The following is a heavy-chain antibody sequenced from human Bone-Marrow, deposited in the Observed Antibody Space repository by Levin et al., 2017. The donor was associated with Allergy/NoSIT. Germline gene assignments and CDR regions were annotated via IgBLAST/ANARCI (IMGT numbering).Heavy chain of an antibody. Sequence: GSLRLSCAVSDDSLSGYYWSWIRQTPGKGLEWLGEINHGGSTNYRPSLRGRLTLSVDTSKDTFSLRLTSISAADTAMYYCARSTASDEDAYDIWGQGTMVIVS. D-gene: IGHD5-18*01. CDR2: INHGGST. CDR3: ARSTASDEDAYDI. J-gene: IGHJ3*02. V-gene: IGHV4-34*01. CDR1: DDSLSGYY.